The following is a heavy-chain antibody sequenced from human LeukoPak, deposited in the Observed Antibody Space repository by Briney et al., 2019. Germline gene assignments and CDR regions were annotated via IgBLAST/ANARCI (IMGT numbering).Heavy chain of an antibody. V-gene: IGHV3-7*01. D-gene: IGHD6-19*01. CDR2: IKQDESEK. Sequence: GSLRLSCAASGFTFSSYGIHWVRQAPGKGLEWVANIKQDESEKYYVDSVKGRFTISRDNAKNSLYLQMNSLRAEDTAVYYCARDFEISSGWGQGTLVTVSS. CDR3: ARDFEISSG. J-gene: IGHJ4*02. CDR1: GFTFSSYG.